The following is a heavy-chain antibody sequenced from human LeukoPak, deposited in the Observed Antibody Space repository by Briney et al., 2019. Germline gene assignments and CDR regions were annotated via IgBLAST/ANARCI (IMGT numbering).Heavy chain of an antibody. J-gene: IGHJ6*03. Sequence: GGSLRLSCAASGFTFDDYAMNWVRQAPGKGLEWVSGIRWNSGSIGYAESVKGRFTISRDNAKNSLYLQMNSLRAEDMGLYFCAKSTDYYYMDVWGKGTTVTVSS. CDR1: GFTFDDYA. V-gene: IGHV3-9*03. D-gene: IGHD1-1*01. CDR3: AKSTDYYYMDV. CDR2: IRWNSGSI.